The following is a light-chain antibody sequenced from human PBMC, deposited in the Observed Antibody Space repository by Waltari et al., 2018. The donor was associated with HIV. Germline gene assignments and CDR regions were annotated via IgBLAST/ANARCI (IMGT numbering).Light chain of an antibody. V-gene: IGLV3-21*04. CDR3: QVWDSSSDLSWV. Sequence: SYVLTQPPSVSVAPGKTARITCGGHNIGRNSVHWYQQKPGQAPVLVIYYDSDRPSGIPERFSGSNSGNTATLTISRVEAGDEADYYCQVWDSSSDLSWVFGGGTKLTVL. J-gene: IGLJ3*02. CDR2: YDS. CDR1: NIGRNS.